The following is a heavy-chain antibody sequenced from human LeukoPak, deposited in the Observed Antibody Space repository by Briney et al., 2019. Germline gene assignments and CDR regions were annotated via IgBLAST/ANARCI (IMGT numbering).Heavy chain of an antibody. D-gene: IGHD2-2*03. CDR1: VFTFRDYY. J-gene: IGHJ4*02. V-gene: IGHV3-11*04. Sequence: GGSLRLSCAASVFTFRDYYMSWIRQASGKGLEWVSYISRSASPIYYANSVKGRFTISRDNAKNSLYLQMNSLRAEDTAVYYCASVGHCTSSSCPYYFDYWGQGTLVTVSS. CDR3: ASVGHCTSSSCPYYFDY. CDR2: ISRSASPI.